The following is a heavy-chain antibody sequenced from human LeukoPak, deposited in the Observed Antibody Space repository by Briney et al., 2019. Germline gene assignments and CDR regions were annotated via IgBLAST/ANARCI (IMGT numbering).Heavy chain of an antibody. CDR3: ARSNTYYGGYVDL. V-gene: IGHV4-61*08. CDR2: IYYSGGT. CDR1: GGSISSGDYY. J-gene: IGHJ4*02. D-gene: IGHD3-10*01. Sequence: SQTLSLTCTVSGGSISSGDYYWSWIRQPPGKGLEWIGYIYYSGGTNYNPSLKSRVTISVDTSKNQFSLKLSSVTAADTAVYYCARSNTYYGGYVDLWGQGTLVTVSS.